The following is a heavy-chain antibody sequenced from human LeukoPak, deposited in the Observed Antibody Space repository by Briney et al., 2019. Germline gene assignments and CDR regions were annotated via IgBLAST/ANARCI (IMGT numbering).Heavy chain of an antibody. CDR2: INDYNGNT. CDR3: ARKYSSSFYYYYYYMDV. J-gene: IGHJ6*03. CDR1: GYTFSIYG. Sequence: ASVKVSCKASGYTFSIYGISWVRQAPGQGLEWMGWINDYNGNTNYAQKFQGRVTMTTDTSTSTAYMELRSLRSDDTAVYYCARKYSSSFYYYYYYMDVWGKGTTVTVSS. V-gene: IGHV1-18*01. D-gene: IGHD6-13*01.